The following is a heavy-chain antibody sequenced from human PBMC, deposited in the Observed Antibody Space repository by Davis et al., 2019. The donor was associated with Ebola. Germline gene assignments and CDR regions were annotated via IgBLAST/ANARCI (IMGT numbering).Heavy chain of an antibody. CDR3: AKDRDLIWGTHLTPYSMDV. Sequence: GESLKISCVVSGFTFKNYNMNWVRQAPGKGLEWVSSITGGSTYIYYADSVKGRFTISRENAKNSLYLEMNSLRAEDTAIYYCAKDRDLIWGTHLTPYSMDVWGQGTTVTVSS. D-gene: IGHD3-16*01. V-gene: IGHV3-21*01. CDR1: GFTFKNYN. CDR2: ITGGSTYI. J-gene: IGHJ6*02.